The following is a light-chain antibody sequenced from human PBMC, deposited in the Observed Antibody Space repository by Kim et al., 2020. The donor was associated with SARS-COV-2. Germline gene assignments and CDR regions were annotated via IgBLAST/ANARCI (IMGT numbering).Light chain of an antibody. CDR1: QGISNY. J-gene: IGKJ1*01. CDR2: SAS. CDR3: QKYNGAPWT. V-gene: IGKV1-27*01. Sequence: ASVGDTVTFTCRASQGISNYLAWYQQKPGKVPRLLIYSASTLQSGVPSRFSGSGSGTDFTLTIINLQAEDFATYYCQKYNGAPWTFGPGTKVDIK.